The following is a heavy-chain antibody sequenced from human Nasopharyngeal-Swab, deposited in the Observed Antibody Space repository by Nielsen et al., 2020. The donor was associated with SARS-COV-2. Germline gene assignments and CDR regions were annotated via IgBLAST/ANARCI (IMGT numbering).Heavy chain of an antibody. D-gene: IGHD1-26*01. CDR2: IYYSGST. Sequence: RQAPGKGLEWIGGIYYSGSTYYNPSLKSRVTISVDTSKNQFSLKLSSVTAADTAVYYCATPWELSAYWGQGTLVTVSS. CDR3: ATPWELSAY. V-gene: IGHV4-39*01. J-gene: IGHJ4*02.